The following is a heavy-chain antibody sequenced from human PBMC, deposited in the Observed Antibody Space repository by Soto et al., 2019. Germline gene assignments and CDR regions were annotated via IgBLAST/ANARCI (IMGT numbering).Heavy chain of an antibody. Sequence: QVQIVQSGAEVKKPGASVKVSCKTSGYTFTPYTIHWVRQAPGQRLEWMGWINTGNGNTKYSQRSQGRVTMSRDASAPTAYMELSSLTSEDTAVYYCAKLGGGYIFGPSLDFWGQGTLVTVSS. J-gene: IGHJ4*02. V-gene: IGHV1-3*04. CDR2: INTGNGNT. CDR3: AKLGGGYIFGPSLDF. D-gene: IGHD5-18*01. CDR1: GYTFTPYT.